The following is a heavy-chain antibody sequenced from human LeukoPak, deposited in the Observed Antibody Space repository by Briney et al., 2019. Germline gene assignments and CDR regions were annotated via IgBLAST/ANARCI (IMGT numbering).Heavy chain of an antibody. CDR3: ARDCSGGSCYYYGMDV. V-gene: IGHV3-33*01. J-gene: IGHJ6*02. D-gene: IGHD2-15*01. CDR1: GFTFSSYG. CDR2: IWYDGSNK. Sequence: GGSLRLSCVASGFTFSSYGMHWVRQAPGKGLEWVAVIWYDGSNKYYADSVKGRFTISRDNSKNTLYLQMNSLRAEDTAVYYCARDCSGGSCYYYGMDVWGQGTTVTVSS.